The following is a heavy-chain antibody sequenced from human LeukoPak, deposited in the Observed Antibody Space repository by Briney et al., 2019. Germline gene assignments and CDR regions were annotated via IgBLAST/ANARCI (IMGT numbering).Heavy chain of an antibody. J-gene: IGHJ3*02. CDR2: IYHSGRT. V-gene: IGHV4-38-2*02. CDR1: GYSISSGYY. Sequence: SETLSLTCTVSGYSISSGYYWGWIRPPPGKGLEWIGIIYHSGRTDYNPSLKSRVTISEDTSKNQFSLKLSSVTAADTAVYFCARGPYSYDSSGAFDIWGQGTMVTVSS. D-gene: IGHD3-22*01. CDR3: ARGPYSYDSSGAFDI.